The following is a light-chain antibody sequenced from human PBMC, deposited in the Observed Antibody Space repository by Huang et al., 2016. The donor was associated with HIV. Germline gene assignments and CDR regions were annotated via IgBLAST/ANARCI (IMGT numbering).Light chain of an antibody. CDR1: QSVSSSY. CDR3: QLYGTSENT. J-gene: IGKJ2*01. Sequence: EIVLTQSPGTLSLSPGERATLSCRASQSVSSSYLARYQQKPGQAPRLLIYGASSRATGIPDRLSGSGSGTDFTLTISRLEPEDFAVYYCQLYGTSENTFGQGTKLEIK. CDR2: GAS. V-gene: IGKV3-20*01.